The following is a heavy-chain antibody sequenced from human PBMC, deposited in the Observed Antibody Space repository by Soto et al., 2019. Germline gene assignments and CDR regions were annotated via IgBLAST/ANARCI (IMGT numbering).Heavy chain of an antibody. D-gene: IGHD6-19*01. V-gene: IGHV3-7*01. Sequence: LRLSCAASGFTLSSYWMSWVRQAPGKGLEWVANIKQDGSEKYYVDSVKGRFTISRDNAKNSLYLQMNSLRAEDTAVYYCARERLHSSGGGWFDPWGQGTLVTVSS. CDR3: ARERLHSSGGGWFDP. J-gene: IGHJ5*02. CDR2: IKQDGSEK. CDR1: GFTLSSYW.